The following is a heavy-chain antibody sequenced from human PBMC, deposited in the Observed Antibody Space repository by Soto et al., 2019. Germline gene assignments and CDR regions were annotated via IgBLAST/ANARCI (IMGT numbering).Heavy chain of an antibody. J-gene: IGHJ5*02. D-gene: IGHD6-6*01. CDR1: GFTFSSYG. CDR2: ISSGSSYI. Sequence: GGSLRLSCAASGFTFSSYGMNWVRQAPGKGLEWVSSISSGSSYIYYADSVKGRFTISRDNAKNSLYLQMNSLRAEDTAVYYCARNPETEYSSSSDLWFDPWGQGTLVTVSS. CDR3: ARNPETEYSSSSDLWFDP. V-gene: IGHV3-21*01.